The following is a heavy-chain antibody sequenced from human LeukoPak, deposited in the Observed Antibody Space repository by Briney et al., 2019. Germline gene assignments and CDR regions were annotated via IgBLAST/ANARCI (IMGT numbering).Heavy chain of an antibody. J-gene: IGHJ3*02. V-gene: IGHV3-9*01. D-gene: IGHD3-22*01. CDR1: GFTFDDYA. CDR2: ISWNSGSI. Sequence: GGSLRLSCAASGFTFDDYAMHWVRQAPGKGLEWVSGISWNSGSIGYADSVKGRFTISRDNAKNSLYLQMNSLRAEDTALYYCAKDIGYDGSSNAFDIWGQGTMVTVSS. CDR3: AKDIGYDGSSNAFDI.